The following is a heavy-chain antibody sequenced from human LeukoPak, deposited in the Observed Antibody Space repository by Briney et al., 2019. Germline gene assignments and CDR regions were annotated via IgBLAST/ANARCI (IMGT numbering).Heavy chain of an antibody. J-gene: IGHJ6*02. D-gene: IGHD4-11*01. CDR1: GGSISNYY. V-gene: IGHV4-59*01. Sequence: PSETLSLTCNVSGGSISNYYWSWIRQPPGKGLEWIGYIYYSGSTNYNPSLKSRVTISLDRSKNHFSLKLSSVTAADTAVYYCARESNTNYDYYYYGMDVWGQGTTVTVSS. CDR3: ARESNTNYDYYYYGMDV. CDR2: IYYSGST.